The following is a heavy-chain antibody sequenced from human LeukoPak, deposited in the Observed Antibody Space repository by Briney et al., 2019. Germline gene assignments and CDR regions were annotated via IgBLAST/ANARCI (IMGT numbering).Heavy chain of an antibody. D-gene: IGHD2-2*01. V-gene: IGHV3-23*01. CDR2: ISNIGGNT. J-gene: IGHJ4*02. Sequence: GGSLRLSCAASGFNSNKYAMSGVRQAPGKGLEWVSSISNIGGNTYYADSVKGRFTISRDNSKNTLYRQMNSLRAEDTAIYYCAKTLGHCGSACCYVYFDFWGQGTLVTVSS. CDR1: GFNSNKYA. CDR3: AKTLGHCGSACCYVYFDF.